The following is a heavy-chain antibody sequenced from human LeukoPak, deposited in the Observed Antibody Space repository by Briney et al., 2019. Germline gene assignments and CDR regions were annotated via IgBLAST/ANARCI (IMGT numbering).Heavy chain of an antibody. CDR1: GFTFDDYA. Sequence: GRSLRLSCAASGFTFDDYAMHWVRHAPGKGLEWVSGISWNSGSIGYADSVKGRFTISRDNAKNSLYLQMNSLRAEDTALYYCAKDNYRNYDFWSGYGFDYWGQGTLVTVSS. CDR2: ISWNSGSI. CDR3: AKDNYRNYDFWSGYGFDY. J-gene: IGHJ4*02. V-gene: IGHV3-9*01. D-gene: IGHD3-3*01.